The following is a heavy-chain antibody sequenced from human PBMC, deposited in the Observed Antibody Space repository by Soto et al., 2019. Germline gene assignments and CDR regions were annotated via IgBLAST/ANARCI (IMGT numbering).Heavy chain of an antibody. CDR3: ARAFLRNDGYALDY. Sequence: ASVKVSCKASGYTFTSYAMHWVRQAPGQRLEWMGWINAGNGNTKYSQKFQGRVTITRDTSASTAYMELSSLRSEDTAVYYCARAFLRNDGYALDYWGQGTLVTVSS. V-gene: IGHV1-3*01. J-gene: IGHJ4*02. D-gene: IGHD1-1*01. CDR1: GYTFTSYA. CDR2: INAGNGNT.